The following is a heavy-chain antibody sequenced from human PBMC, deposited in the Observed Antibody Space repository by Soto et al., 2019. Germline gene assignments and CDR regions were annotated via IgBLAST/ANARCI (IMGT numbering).Heavy chain of an antibody. V-gene: IGHV1-18*01. Sequence: ASVKVSCKASGYTFTSYGISWVRQAPGQALEWMGWISAYNGNTNYAQKLQGRVTMTTDTSTSTAYMELRSLRSDDTAVYYCARNRITMIVVAPDAFDIWGQGTMVTVSS. CDR1: GYTFTSYG. D-gene: IGHD3-22*01. CDR3: ARNRITMIVVAPDAFDI. CDR2: ISAYNGNT. J-gene: IGHJ3*02.